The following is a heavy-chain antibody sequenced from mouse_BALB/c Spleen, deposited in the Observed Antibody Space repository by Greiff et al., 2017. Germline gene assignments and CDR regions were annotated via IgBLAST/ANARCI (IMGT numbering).Heavy chain of an antibody. CDR1: GYTFTSYY. Sequence: QVQLQQSGPELVKPGASVRISCKASGYTFTSYYIHWVKQRPGQGLEWIGWIYPGNVNTKYNEKFKGKATLTADKSSSTAYMQLSSLTSEDSAVYFCARRGGSSSYAMDYWGQGTSVTVSS. J-gene: IGHJ4*01. CDR2: IYPGNVNT. CDR3: ARRGGSSSYAMDY. D-gene: IGHD1-1*01. V-gene: IGHV1S56*01.